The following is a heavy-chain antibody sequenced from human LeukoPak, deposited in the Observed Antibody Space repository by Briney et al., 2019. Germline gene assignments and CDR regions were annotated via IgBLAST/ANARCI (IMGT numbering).Heavy chain of an antibody. V-gene: IGHV4-39*07. CDR1: GGSISSSSYY. CDR2: IYYSGST. Sequence: SETLSLTCTVSGGSISSSSYYWGWIRQPPGKGLAWIGSIYYSGSTYYNPSLKSRVTISVDTSKNQFSLKLSSVTAADTAVYYCARGGGDTAFNWFDPWGQGTLVTVSS. D-gene: IGHD3-16*01. J-gene: IGHJ5*02. CDR3: ARGGGDTAFNWFDP.